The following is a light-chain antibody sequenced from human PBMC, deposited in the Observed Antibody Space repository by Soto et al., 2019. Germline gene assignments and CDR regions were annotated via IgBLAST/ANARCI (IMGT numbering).Light chain of an antibody. CDR3: QQSYSTPRT. Sequence: DIQMTQSPSSLSASVGDRVTITCRASQSISSYLNWYLQKPGKAPKLLIYAASSLQSGVPSRFSGSGSGTDVTLTISSLQPEDFATYYCQQSYSTPRTFGQGTKVEIK. CDR2: AAS. CDR1: QSISSY. J-gene: IGKJ1*01. V-gene: IGKV1-39*01.